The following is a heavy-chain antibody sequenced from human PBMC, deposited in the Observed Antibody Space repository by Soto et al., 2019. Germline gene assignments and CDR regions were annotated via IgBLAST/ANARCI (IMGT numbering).Heavy chain of an antibody. CDR1: GFTFSNYS. CDR3: ASPLGYCSGGSCRDAFDI. V-gene: IGHV3-48*01. Sequence: PGVPLRLSCAASGFTFSNYSMNWVRQAPGKGLEWVSYISSSSSTIYYADSVKGRFTISRDNAKNSLYLQMNSLRAEDTAVYYCASPLGYCSGGSCRDAFDIWGQGTMVTVSS. CDR2: ISSSSSTI. D-gene: IGHD2-15*01. J-gene: IGHJ3*02.